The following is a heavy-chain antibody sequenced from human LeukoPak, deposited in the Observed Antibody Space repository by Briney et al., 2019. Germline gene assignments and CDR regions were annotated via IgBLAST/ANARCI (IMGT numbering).Heavy chain of an antibody. CDR2: IIPIFGTA. CDR1: GGTFSSYA. V-gene: IGHV1-69*06. CDR3: AVSYDILTGYYPFDY. D-gene: IGHD3-9*01. Sequence: GASVEVSCKASGGTFSSYAISWVRQAPGQGLEWMGGIIPIFGTANYAQKFQGRVTITADKSTSTAYMELSSLRSEDTAVYYCAVSYDILTGYYPFDYWGQGTLVTVSS. J-gene: IGHJ4*02.